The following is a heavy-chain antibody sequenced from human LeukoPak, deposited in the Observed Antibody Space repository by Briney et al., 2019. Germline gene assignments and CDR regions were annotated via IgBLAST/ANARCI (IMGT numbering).Heavy chain of an antibody. J-gene: IGHJ6*03. CDR1: GGSISSSSYY. D-gene: IGHD3-16*01. CDR3: ARGYGGIYYYYMDV. Sequence: PSETLSLTCTVSGGSISSSSYYWGWIRQPPGKGLEWIGEINHSGSTNYNPSLKSRVTISVDTSKNKFSLKVSSVTAADTAVYYCARGYGGIYYYYMDVWGKGTTVTVSS. V-gene: IGHV4-39*07. CDR2: INHSGST.